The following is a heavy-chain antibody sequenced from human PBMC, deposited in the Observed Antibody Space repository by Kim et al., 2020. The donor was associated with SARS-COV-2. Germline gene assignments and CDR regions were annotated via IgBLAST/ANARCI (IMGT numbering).Heavy chain of an antibody. CDR2: INSDGSTT. D-gene: IGHD6-19*01. CDR3: AAVTGTVN. CDR1: GFTFRSNW. J-gene: IGHJ4*02. Sequence: GGSLRLSCAASGFTFRSNWMHWVRQAPGKGPVWVSRINSDGSTTTYADSVKGRFTISRDNAKTTLYLQMNSLRVEDSAVYHCAAVTGTVNWGQGTLVIVSS. V-gene: IGHV3-74*01.